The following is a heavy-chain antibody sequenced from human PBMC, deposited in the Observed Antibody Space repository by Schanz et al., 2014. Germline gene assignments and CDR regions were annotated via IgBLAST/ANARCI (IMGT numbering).Heavy chain of an antibody. CDR2: ISSTSSYI. V-gene: IGHV3-11*05. J-gene: IGHJ6*02. CDR1: GFTFSDYY. Sequence: QVQLVESGGGLVKPGGSLRLSCAASGFTFSDYYMSWIRQAPGKGLEWVSSISSTSSYIFYADSVKGRFTISRDNAKNSLYLQMNSLRDGDTAVYYCASVIMVAGNHRDGRDVWGQGTTVIVSS. D-gene: IGHD6-19*01. CDR3: ASVIMVAGNHRDGRDV.